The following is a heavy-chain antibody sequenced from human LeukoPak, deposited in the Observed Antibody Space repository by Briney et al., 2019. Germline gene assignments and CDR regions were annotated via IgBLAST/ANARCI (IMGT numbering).Heavy chain of an antibody. J-gene: IGHJ5*02. Sequence: PSETLSLTCAVYGGSFSGYYWSWIRQPPGKGLEWIGEINHSGSTNYNPSLKSRVTISVDTCKNQFSLKLSSVTAADTAVYYCARHYGSGSYYKYNWFDPWGQGTLVTVSS. CDR2: INHSGST. D-gene: IGHD3-10*01. CDR3: ARHYGSGSYYKYNWFDP. V-gene: IGHV4-34*01. CDR1: GGSFSGYY.